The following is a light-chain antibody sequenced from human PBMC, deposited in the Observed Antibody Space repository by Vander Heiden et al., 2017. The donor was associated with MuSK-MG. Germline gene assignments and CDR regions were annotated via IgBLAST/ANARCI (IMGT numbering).Light chain of an antibody. Sequence: EIVLTQSPGTLSLSPGERATLSCRASQSVIINYLAWYQQRPGQAPRLLIYDASSRATGIADRFRGSGSGTDFTLTINGLEPEDSAVYYCQQYGTSPFTFVQGTKLEIK. CDR3: QQYGTSPFT. CDR2: DAS. J-gene: IGKJ2*01. V-gene: IGKV3-20*01. CDR1: QSVIINY.